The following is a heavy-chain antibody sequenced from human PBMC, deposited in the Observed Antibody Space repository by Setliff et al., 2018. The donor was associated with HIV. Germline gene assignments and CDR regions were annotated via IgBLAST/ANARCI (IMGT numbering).Heavy chain of an antibody. V-gene: IGHV1-69*05. CDR3: ARAYSSGKYFQH. CDR2: IIPIFGTA. Sequence: SVKVSCKASGGTFSSYAISWVRQAPGQGLEWMGGIIPIFGTANYAQQFQGRVTITTDESTSTAYMELSSLRSEDTAVYYCARAYSSGKYFQHWGQGTLVTVSS. CDR1: GGTFSSYA. D-gene: IGHD6-19*01. J-gene: IGHJ1*01.